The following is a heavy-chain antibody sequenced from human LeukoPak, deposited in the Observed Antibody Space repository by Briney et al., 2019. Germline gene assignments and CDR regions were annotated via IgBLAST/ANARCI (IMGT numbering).Heavy chain of an antibody. CDR2: INHSGST. V-gene: IGHV4-34*01. CDR3: ARSDGYGLVGI. J-gene: IGHJ3*02. Sequence: SETLSLTCAVYGGSFSGYYWSWIRQPPGKGLEWIGEINHSGSTDYNPSLKSRVTISVDTSKNHFSLTLSSVTAADTAVYYCARSDGYGLVGIWGQGTMVTVSS. D-gene: IGHD3-10*01. CDR1: GGSFSGYY.